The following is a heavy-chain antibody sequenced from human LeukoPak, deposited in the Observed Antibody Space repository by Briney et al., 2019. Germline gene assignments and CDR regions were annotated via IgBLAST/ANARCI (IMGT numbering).Heavy chain of an antibody. CDR1: GYTFTDYY. D-gene: IGHD4-23*01. Sequence: ASVKVSCKASGYTFTDYYMHWVRQAPGQGLEWMGWINPNSGGTNYAQKFQGRVNMTRDTSISTAYMELSRLRSDDTAVYYCARLWIDYGGNSADYWGQGTLVTVSS. V-gene: IGHV1-2*02. CDR3: ARLWIDYGGNSADY. CDR2: INPNSGGT. J-gene: IGHJ4*02.